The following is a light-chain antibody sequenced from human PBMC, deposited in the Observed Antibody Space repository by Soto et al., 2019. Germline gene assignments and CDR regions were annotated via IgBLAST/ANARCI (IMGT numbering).Light chain of an antibody. Sequence: EIVMTQSPATLSVSLGERATLSCRASQSVSSNLAWYKQKPGQPPSLLIYGVSARATGIPARFSGSGSGTEFTLTISSLQSEDFAVYYCQHYNNWPFTFGQGTKLEIK. J-gene: IGKJ2*01. V-gene: IGKV3-15*01. CDR2: GVS. CDR3: QHYNNWPFT. CDR1: QSVSSN.